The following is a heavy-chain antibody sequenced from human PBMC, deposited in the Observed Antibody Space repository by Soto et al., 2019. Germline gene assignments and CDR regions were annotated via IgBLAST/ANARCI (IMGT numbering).Heavy chain of an antibody. J-gene: IGHJ6*02. CDR3: AKDDMDTAMPDYYYYGMDV. V-gene: IGHV3-23*01. CDR2: ISGSGGST. Sequence: PGGSLRLSCAASGFTFSSYAMSWVRQAPGKGLEWVSAISGSGGSTYYADSVKGRFTISRDNSKNTLYLQMNSLRAEDTAVYYCAKDDMDTAMPDYYYYGMDVWGQGTTVTVSS. D-gene: IGHD5-18*01. CDR1: GFTFSSYA.